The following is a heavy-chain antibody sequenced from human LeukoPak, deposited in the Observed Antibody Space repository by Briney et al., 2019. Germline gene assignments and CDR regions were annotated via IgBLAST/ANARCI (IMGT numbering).Heavy chain of an antibody. V-gene: IGHV3-48*02. CDR1: VFTFSSYP. D-gene: IGHD3-10*01. CDR3: ARGVGYYGSGGYYYFDY. CDR2: ITTVSSAK. J-gene: IGHJ4*02. Sequence: GGSLRLSCVASVFTFSSYPTNWVRQAPGKGVEWVLDITTVSSAKHYAESVKGRFTTSRDNAKNSLYLQMNSLRDEDTAVYYCARGVGYYGSGGYYYFDYWGQGTLVTASS.